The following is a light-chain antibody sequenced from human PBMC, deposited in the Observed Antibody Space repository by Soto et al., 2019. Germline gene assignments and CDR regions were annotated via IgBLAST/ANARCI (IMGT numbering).Light chain of an antibody. CDR2: GAS. V-gene: IGKV3-15*01. CDR3: QRYNNWPLT. J-gene: IGKJ4*01. Sequence: VRTQSQATLSLSPGERATLACRAIHVIASTVAWYQHKPGQTPRLLIYGASTRATGVPARLSGSGSVTELTLTITSLQSEDSQAYYCQRYNNWPLTLGGGTQV. CDR1: HVIAST.